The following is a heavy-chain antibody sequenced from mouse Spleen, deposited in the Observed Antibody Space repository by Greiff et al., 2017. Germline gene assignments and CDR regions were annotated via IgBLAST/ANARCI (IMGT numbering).Heavy chain of an antibody. CDR2: LSSGGSYP. CDR1: GFTFSSYG. Sequence: EVKLVESGGDLVKPGGSLKLSCAASGFTFSSYGMSWVRQTPDNRLEWVATLSSGGSYPYYPDSVKRRFTISRDNAKTTLYLQMSSLKSEDTAMYYCARQGDDYGFDYWGQGTTLTGSS. J-gene: IGHJ2*01. D-gene: IGHD2-4*01. CDR3: ARQGDDYGFDY. V-gene: IGHV5-6*02.